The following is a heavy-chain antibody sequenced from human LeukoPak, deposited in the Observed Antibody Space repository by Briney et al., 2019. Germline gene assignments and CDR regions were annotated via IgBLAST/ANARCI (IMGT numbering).Heavy chain of an antibody. CDR1: GYSFTSYW. CDR3: ARHGESPRTQYGQFDP. Sequence: GESLKISCKGSGYSFTSYWISWVRQMPGKGLERMGRIDPSDSYTNYSPSFQGHVTISADKSISTAYLQWSSLKASDTAMYYCARHGESPRTQYGQFDPWGQGTLVTVSS. CDR2: IDPSDSYT. J-gene: IGHJ5*02. V-gene: IGHV5-10-1*01. D-gene: IGHD2-21*01.